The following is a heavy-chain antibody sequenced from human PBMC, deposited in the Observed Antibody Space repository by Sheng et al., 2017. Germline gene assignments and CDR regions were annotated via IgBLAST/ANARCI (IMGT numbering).Heavy chain of an antibody. CDR1: GFTFSDYY. V-gene: IGHV3-11*04. Sequence: QVQLVESGGGLVKPGGSLRLYCAASGFTFSDYYMTWIRQAPGKGLEWVSYIRSGGRTMYYADSVKGRFTISRDNAKNSLYLEMNSLRAEDTAVYYCARVLFWYFDLWGRGTLVTVSS. CDR3: ARVLFWYFDL. D-gene: IGHD3-10*01. J-gene: IGHJ2*01. CDR2: IRSGGRTM.